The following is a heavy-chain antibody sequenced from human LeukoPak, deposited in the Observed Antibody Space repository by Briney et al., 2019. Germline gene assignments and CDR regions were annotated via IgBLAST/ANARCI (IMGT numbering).Heavy chain of an antibody. D-gene: IGHD1-26*01. CDR2: INSSGST. J-gene: IGHJ6*03. Sequence: SETLSLTCTVSGGSISSYNYNWIRQPAGKGLEWIGRINSSGSTNYNPSLKSRVTISVDKSKNQFSLKLSSVTAADTAVYYCARDSRSGSYWNYYYYYYMDVWGKGTTVTVSS. V-gene: IGHV4-4*07. CDR3: ARDSRSGSYWNYYYYYYMDV. CDR1: GGSISSYN.